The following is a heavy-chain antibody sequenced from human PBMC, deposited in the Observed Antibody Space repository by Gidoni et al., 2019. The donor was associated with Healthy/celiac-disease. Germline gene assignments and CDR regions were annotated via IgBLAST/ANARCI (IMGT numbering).Heavy chain of an antibody. Sequence: QLQLQESGPGLVKPSETLSLTCTVSGGSISSSSYYWGWIRQPPGKGLEWIGSIYYSGSTYYNPSLKSRVTISVDTSKNQFSLKLSSVTAADTAVYYCARGEHYGDPFDYWGQGTLVTVSS. V-gene: IGHV4-39*01. CDR3: ARGEHYGDPFDY. D-gene: IGHD4-17*01. J-gene: IGHJ4*02. CDR2: IYYSGST. CDR1: GGSISSSSYY.